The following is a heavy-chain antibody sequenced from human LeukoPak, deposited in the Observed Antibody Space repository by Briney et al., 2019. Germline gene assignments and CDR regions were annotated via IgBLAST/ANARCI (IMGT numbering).Heavy chain of an antibody. D-gene: IGHD3-22*01. J-gene: IGHJ5*02. CDR1: GGSISNYY. V-gene: IGHV4-59*01. CDR2: IYYSGST. Sequence: SETLSLTCTVSGGSISNYYWSWIRQPPGKELDWIGYIYYSGSTNYNPSLKSRVTISVDTSKNQFSLKLSSVTAADTAVYYCARGTRVYYYDSSGYPRFDPWGQGTLVTVSS. CDR3: ARGTRVYYYDSSGYPRFDP.